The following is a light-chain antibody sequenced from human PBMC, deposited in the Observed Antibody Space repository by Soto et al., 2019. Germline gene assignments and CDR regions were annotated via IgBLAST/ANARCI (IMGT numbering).Light chain of an antibody. CDR3: CSVAGTDTVV. Sequence: QSALTQPASVSGSPGQSITISCTGTSSDFGNYNLVSWYQQHPGKAPKLIIFGDSRRPSGVSYRFSGSKSANTASLTISGLQTEDEAEYHCCSVAGTDTVVFGGGTKLTVL. J-gene: IGLJ2*01. CDR2: GDS. V-gene: IGLV2-23*01. CDR1: SSDFGNYNL.